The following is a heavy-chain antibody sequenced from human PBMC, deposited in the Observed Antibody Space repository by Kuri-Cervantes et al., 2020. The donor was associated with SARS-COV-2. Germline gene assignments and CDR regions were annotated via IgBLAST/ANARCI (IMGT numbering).Heavy chain of an antibody. J-gene: IGHJ4*02. CDR2: ISYDGSNK. Sequence: GSLRLSCAASGFTFSSYGMHWVRQAPGKGLEWVAVISYDGSNKYYADSVKGRFTISRDNSKSTLYLQMNSLRAEDTAVYYCVRDGDHWDFDYWGQGTLVTVSS. D-gene: IGHD7-27*01. CDR1: GFTFSSYG. CDR3: VRDGDHWDFDY. V-gene: IGHV3-30*03.